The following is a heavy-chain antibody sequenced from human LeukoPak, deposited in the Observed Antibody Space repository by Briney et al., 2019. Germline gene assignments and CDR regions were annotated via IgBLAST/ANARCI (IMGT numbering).Heavy chain of an antibody. CDR2: IIPILGIA. CDR3: ARAGGSSGWLRFYWFDP. D-gene: IGHD6-19*01. V-gene: IGHV1-69*04. Sequence: ASVKVSCKASGGTFSSYAISWVRQAPGQGLEWMGRIIPILGIANYAQKFQGRVTITADKSTSTAYMELSSLRSEDTAVYYCARAGGSSGWLRFYWFDPWGQGTLVTVSS. CDR1: GGTFSSYA. J-gene: IGHJ5*02.